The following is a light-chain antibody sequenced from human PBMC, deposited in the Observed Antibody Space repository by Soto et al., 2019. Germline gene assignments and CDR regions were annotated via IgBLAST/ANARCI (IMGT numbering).Light chain of an antibody. CDR3: QQHSNWPLT. CDR2: DAS. CDR1: QSVSGSD. V-gene: IGKV3-11*01. J-gene: IGKJ4*01. Sequence: EFVLTQSPGTLSLSPGERATLPCRASQSVSGSDVAWYQQKPGQAPMLLIYDASNRATGTPARFSGSWSGTDFTPTISSLEPEDVAVYYCQQHSNWPLTFGGGTKVDIK.